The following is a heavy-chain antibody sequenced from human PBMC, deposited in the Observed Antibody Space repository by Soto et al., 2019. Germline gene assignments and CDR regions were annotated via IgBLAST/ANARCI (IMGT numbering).Heavy chain of an antibody. D-gene: IGHD5-12*01. Sequence: QVQLVQSGAEVKKPGSSVKVSCKASGGTFSSYAISWXXXAPGQGLXXXXXXXPIFGTANYAQKFQGRVTITADKSTSTAYMELSSLRSEDTAVYYCARRGYSGYLPPYYYGMDVWGQGTTVTVSS. J-gene: IGHJ6*02. CDR1: GGTFSSYA. V-gene: IGHV1-69*06. CDR3: ARRGYSGYLPPYYYGMDV. CDR2: XXPIFGTA.